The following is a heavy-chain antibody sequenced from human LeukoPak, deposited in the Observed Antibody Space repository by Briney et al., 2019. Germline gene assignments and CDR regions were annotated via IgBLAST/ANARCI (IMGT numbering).Heavy chain of an antibody. CDR1: GYTFTGYY. V-gene: IGHV1-2*02. CDR3: ARYQKNAGYFDY. J-gene: IGHJ4*02. Sequence: ASVKVSCKASGYTFTGYYMHWVRQAPGQGLEWMGWINPNSGGTNYAQKFQGRVTMTRDTSISTAYMELSRLRSDDTAVYYCARYQKNAGYFDYWGQGTLVTVSS. CDR2: INPNSGGT. D-gene: IGHD1-1*01.